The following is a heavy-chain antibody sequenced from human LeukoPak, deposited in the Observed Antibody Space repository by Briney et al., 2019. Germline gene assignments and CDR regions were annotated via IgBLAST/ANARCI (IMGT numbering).Heavy chain of an antibody. J-gene: IGHJ6*03. Sequence: GGSLRLSCAASGFTFSSYSMNWVRQAPGKGLEWVSSISSFSSYIYYADSVKGRFTISRDNAKNSLYLQMNSLRAEDTAVYYCARGSYCGGDCSLPYYMVVWGQGTTVTVSS. CDR2: ISSFSSYI. V-gene: IGHV3-21*01. D-gene: IGHD2-21*02. CDR1: GFTFSSYS. CDR3: ARGSYCGGDCSLPYYMVV.